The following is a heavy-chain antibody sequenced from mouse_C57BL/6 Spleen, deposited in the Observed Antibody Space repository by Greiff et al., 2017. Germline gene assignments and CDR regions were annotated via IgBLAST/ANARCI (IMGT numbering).Heavy chain of an antibody. CDR1: GYTFTSYW. CDR3: ARERLGGYYYFDY. V-gene: IGHV1-59*01. J-gene: IGHJ2*01. D-gene: IGHD2-3*01. CDR2: IDPSDSYT. Sequence: VQLQQPGAELVRPGTSVKLSCKASGYTFTSYWMHWVKQRPGQGLEWIGVIDPSDSYTNYNQKFKGKATLTVDTSSSTAYMQLSSLTSEASAVYYCARERLGGYYYFDYWGQGTTLTVSS.